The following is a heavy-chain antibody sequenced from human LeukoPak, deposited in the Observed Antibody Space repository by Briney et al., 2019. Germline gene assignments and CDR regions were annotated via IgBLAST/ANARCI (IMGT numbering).Heavy chain of an antibody. D-gene: IGHD6-6*01. J-gene: IGHJ4*02. V-gene: IGHV3-23*01. CDR2: ISETGDVT. CDR3: ARDSSHYLGSSDY. CDR1: GFSFGSYP. Sequence: GGSLRLSCVVSGFSFGSYPMSWVRQAQGKGLEWVSVISETGDVTHYADSMKGRFTISRDNIKNTLNLQMNSLRAEDTAIYYCARDSSHYLGSSDYWGQGTLVTVSS.